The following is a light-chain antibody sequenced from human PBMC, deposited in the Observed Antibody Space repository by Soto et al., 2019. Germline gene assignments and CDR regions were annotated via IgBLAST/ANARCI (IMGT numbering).Light chain of an antibody. CDR3: QQYNNWPPLT. J-gene: IGKJ4*01. CDR2: GAS. V-gene: IGKV3-15*01. CDR1: QTISAD. Sequence: DIAMTQPQKTLSVSPGERATLSCRASQTISADLAWYQQRPGPAPRLLIYGASTRATGIPARFSGSGSGTEFTLTTSSLHSEDFAVYYCQQYNNWPPLTFGGGTKVDIK.